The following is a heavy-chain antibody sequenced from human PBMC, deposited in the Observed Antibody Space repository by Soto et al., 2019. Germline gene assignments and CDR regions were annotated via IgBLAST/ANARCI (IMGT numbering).Heavy chain of an antibody. Sequence: QVQLVQSGAEVKKPGSSVKVSCKASGGTFGSYAISWVRQAPGQGLEWMGGIIPIPGTANYAQKFQGRVPIAADESTSTAYMELSSLRSEDTAVYYCARSQGSSTRFEFYYYYYYGMDVWGQGTTVTVSS. CDR3: ARSQGSSTRFEFYYYYYYGMDV. CDR2: IIPIPGTA. CDR1: GGTFGSYA. D-gene: IGHD2-2*01. J-gene: IGHJ6*02. V-gene: IGHV1-69*01.